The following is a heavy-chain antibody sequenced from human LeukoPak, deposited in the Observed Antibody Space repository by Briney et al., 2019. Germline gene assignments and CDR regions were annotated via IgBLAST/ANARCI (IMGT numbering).Heavy chain of an antibody. J-gene: IGHJ6*02. Sequence: ASVKVSCKVSGYNLTELSMHWVRQAPGKGLEWMGGFDPEDGETIYAQKFQGRVTMTEDTSTDTAYMELSSLRSEDTAVYYCATEGYSHYYYGMDVWGQGTTVTVSS. CDR2: FDPEDGET. V-gene: IGHV1-24*01. CDR3: ATEGYSHYYYGMDV. CDR1: GYNLTELS. D-gene: IGHD3-22*01.